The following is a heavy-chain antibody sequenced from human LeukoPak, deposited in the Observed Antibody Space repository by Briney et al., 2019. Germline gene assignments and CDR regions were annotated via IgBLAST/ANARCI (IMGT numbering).Heavy chain of an antibody. D-gene: IGHD5-12*01. CDR3: ASLSLIGLQLNY. CDR2: IYTSGST. CDR1: GGSISSYY. Sequence: SETLSLTCTVSGGSISSYYWSWIRQPAGKGLEWIGRIYTSGSTNYNPSLKSRVTMSVDTSKNQFSLKLSSVTAADTAVYYCASLSLIGLQLNYWGQGTLVTVSS. J-gene: IGHJ4*02. V-gene: IGHV4-4*07.